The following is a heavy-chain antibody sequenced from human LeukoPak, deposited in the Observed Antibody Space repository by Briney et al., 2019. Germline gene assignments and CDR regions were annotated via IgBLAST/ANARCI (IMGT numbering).Heavy chain of an antibody. V-gene: IGHV3-30*02. J-gene: IGHJ4*02. D-gene: IGHD6-13*01. CDR1: GFSFSSYG. CDR3: ARELGGMTAPPVFGH. CDR2: IRSDGNNQ. Sequence: GGPLRLSCTASGFSFSSYGMHWVRQAPGKGLEWVAFIRSDGNNQYYADSAKGRFTISRDRSKNTVYLELNRLTPDDTAVFYCARELGGMTAPPVFGHWGQGTLVTVSS.